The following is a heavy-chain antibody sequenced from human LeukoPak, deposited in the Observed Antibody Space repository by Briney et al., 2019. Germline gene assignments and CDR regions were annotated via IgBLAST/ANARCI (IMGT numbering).Heavy chain of an antibody. V-gene: IGHV4-59*01. CDR2: IYYSGST. J-gene: IGHJ4*02. CDR1: GGSISSYY. CDR3: ARDLEYYDSSGYPTRDY. D-gene: IGHD3-22*01. Sequence: SETLSLTCTVSGGSISSYYWSWIRQPPGKGLEWIGYIYYSGSTNYNPSLKSRVTISVDTSKNQFSLKLSSVTAADTAVYYCARDLEYYDSSGYPTRDYWGQGTLVTVSS.